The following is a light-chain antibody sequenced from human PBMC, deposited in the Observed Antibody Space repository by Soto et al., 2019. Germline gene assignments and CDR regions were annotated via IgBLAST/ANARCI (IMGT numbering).Light chain of an antibody. CDR3: CSYAGTTTRFV. J-gene: IGLJ1*01. V-gene: IGLV2-23*02. CDR2: EVS. Sequence: QSVLTQPASVSGSPGQSITISCTGANSDVGTYNLVSWYQQHPGNATKVIIYEVSKRPSGVSIRFSGSKSANTASLTISGLQAEDEADYYCCSYAGTTTRFVFGTGTKVTVL. CDR1: NSDVGTYNL.